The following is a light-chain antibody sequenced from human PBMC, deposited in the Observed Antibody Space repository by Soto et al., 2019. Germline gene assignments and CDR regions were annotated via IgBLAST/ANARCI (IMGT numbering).Light chain of an antibody. J-gene: IGLJ1*01. CDR3: SSYTSNTSYV. CDR1: SSDVGGYDY. CDR2: DVT. Sequence: QCVLTQPASVSGSPGQSITISCTGTSSDVGGYDYVSWYQQHPGKAPKLMIYDVTNRPSGVSNRFSGSKSGNTASLTISGLQAEDEASYYCSSYTSNTSYVFGTGTKVTVL. V-gene: IGLV2-14*01.